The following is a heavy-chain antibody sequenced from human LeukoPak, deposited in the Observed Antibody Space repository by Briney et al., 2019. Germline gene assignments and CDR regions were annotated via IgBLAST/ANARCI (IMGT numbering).Heavy chain of an antibody. D-gene: IGHD2-21*02. CDR2: ISYDGSNK. J-gene: IGHJ4*02. CDR3: ANLAYCGGDCYWGSDY. Sequence: GGSLRLSCAASGFTFSSYAMHWVRQAPGKGLEWVAVISYDGSNKYYADSVKGRFTISRDNSKNTLYLRMNSLRAEDTAVYYCANLAYCGGDCYWGSDYWGQGTLVTVSS. CDR1: GFTFSSYA. V-gene: IGHV3-30-3*01.